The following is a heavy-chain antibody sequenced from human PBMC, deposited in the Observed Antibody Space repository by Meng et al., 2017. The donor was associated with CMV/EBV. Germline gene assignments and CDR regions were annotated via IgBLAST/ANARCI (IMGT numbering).Heavy chain of an antibody. J-gene: IGHJ6*02. V-gene: IGHV3-48*03. CDR3: ASSKGVYDSSGYYSYGMDV. D-gene: IGHD3-22*01. CDR2: ISSSGSTI. CDR1: GFTFSSYE. Sequence: GGSLRLSCAASGFTFSSYEMNWVRQAPGKGLEWVSYISSSGSTIYYADSVKGRFTISRDNAKNSLYLQMNSLRVEDTAVYYCASSKGVYDSSGYYSYGMDVWGQGTTVTVSS.